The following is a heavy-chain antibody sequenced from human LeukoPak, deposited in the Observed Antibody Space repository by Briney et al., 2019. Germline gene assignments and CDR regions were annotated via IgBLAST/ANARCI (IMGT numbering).Heavy chain of an antibody. CDR1: GYTFTGYY. D-gene: IGHD6-19*01. J-gene: IGHJ6*01. CDR2: INPNSGGT. Sequence: GASVKVSCKASGYTFTGYYMHWVRQAPGQGLEWMGWINPNSGGTNYAQKFQGWVTMTRDTSISTAYMELSRLTFDDTAIYYCARGAAGYSGGFGGGMDVWGKGPRSPSPQ. V-gene: IGHV1-2*04. CDR3: ARGAAGYSGGFGGGMDV.